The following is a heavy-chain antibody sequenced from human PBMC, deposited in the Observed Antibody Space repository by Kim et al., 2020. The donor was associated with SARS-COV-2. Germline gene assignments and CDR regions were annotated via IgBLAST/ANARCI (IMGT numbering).Heavy chain of an antibody. V-gene: IGHV3-23*01. J-gene: IGHJ4*01. CDR1: GFTFSNYA. D-gene: IGHD2-21*02. Sequence: GGSLRLSCATSGFTFSNYAMSWVRQAPGKGLEWVSGIGDSGESTYYADSVKGRFTISRDNSKNTLYLQMSSLRAEDTAVYYCSRDPYCSGDCYSSTYFD. CDR2: IGDSGEST. CDR3: SRDPYCSGDCYSSTYFD.